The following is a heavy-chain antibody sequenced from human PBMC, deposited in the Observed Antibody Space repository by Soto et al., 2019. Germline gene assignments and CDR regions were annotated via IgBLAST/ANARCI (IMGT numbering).Heavy chain of an antibody. CDR3: AGELDIHHGLGY. J-gene: IGHJ4*02. D-gene: IGHD3-3*02. V-gene: IGHV6-1*01. CDR1: WGSVSSNTAT. Sequence: SETLSLTCAISWGSVSSNTATWNWVRQSPSRGLEWLGRTYYRSNWNFDYALSVKSRITINPDTSKNQFSLQLNSLTPEDTAVYYCAGELDIHHGLGYWGPGTSVTVSS. CDR2: TYYRSNWNF.